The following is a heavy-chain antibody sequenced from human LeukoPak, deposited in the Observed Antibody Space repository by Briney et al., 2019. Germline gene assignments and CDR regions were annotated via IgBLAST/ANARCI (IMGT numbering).Heavy chain of an antibody. V-gene: IGHV3-48*01. CDR3: ARGLGFSSTFWYLDS. Sequence: PGGSLRLSCAASGFTFRSYGMNWVRQGPGKGLEWISYVSSDSTTIYYADSLKGRFTVSRDTAKNSLYLQLDSLRAEDTAVYYCARGLGFSSTFWYLDSWGQGTLVTVSS. D-gene: IGHD6-6*01. CDR1: GFTFRSYG. J-gene: IGHJ4*02. CDR2: VSSDSTTI.